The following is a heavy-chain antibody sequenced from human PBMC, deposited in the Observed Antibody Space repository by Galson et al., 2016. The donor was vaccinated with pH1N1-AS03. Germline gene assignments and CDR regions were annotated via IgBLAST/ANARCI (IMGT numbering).Heavy chain of an antibody. CDR2: IYWDDDK. D-gene: IGHD4-17*01. CDR3: AQSDYGDYVDYFDY. CDR1: GFSLSTSGVG. V-gene: IGHV2-5*02. Sequence: QTLTLTCTFSGFSLSTSGVGVGWIRQPPGKALEWLALIYWDDDKRYSPSLKSRLTITKDTSKNQVVLTMTNMDPVDTATYYCAQSDYGDYVDYFDYWGQGTLVTVSS. J-gene: IGHJ4*02.